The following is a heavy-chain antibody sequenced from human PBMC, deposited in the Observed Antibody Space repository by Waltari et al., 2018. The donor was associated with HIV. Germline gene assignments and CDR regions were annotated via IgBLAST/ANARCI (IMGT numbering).Heavy chain of an antibody. V-gene: IGHV4-31*03. CDR2: SSYSGST. J-gene: IGHJ4*02. CDR1: AGSISSGGYY. CDR3: ARVDTVAPYRYYCDA. Sequence: QVQLQESGPGLVKPSQTLSLTCTVSAGSISSGGYYWSWIRQHPGKGLEWIGYSSYSGSTYYHPSLKSRVTISVDTSKKQFSLKLSSVTAADTAVYYWARVDTVAPYRYYCDAWGQGTLVTVSS. D-gene: IGHD4-17*01.